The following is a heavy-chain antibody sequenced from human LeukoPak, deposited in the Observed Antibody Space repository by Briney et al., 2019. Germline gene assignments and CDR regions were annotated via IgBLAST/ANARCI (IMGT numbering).Heavy chain of an antibody. CDR1: GFILSSYW. D-gene: IGHD1-1*01. J-gene: IGHJ4*02. V-gene: IGHV3-7*01. CDR3: AREVLERPGIWDY. CDR2: VNQGGNEK. Sequence: PGGSLRLSCAASGFILSSYWMTWVRQAPGKGLEWVANVNQGGNEKYYVDSVKGRFTISKDNARKSLYLQMNSLRAEDTAVYYCAREVLERPGIWDYWGQGTLVAVSS.